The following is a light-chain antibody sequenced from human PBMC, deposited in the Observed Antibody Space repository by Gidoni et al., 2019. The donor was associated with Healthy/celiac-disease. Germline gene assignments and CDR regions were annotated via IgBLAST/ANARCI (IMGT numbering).Light chain of an antibody. CDR3: NSRDSSGNWV. CDR2: GKN. V-gene: IGLV3-19*01. J-gene: IGLJ3*02. Sequence: SSELTQDPAVSVALGQTVRIKGQGDSLRSYYARWYQQKPGQAPVLVIYGKNNRPSGIPDRFAGSSSGNTASLTITGAQAEDEADYYCNSRDSSGNWVFGGGTKLTVL. CDR1: SLRSYY.